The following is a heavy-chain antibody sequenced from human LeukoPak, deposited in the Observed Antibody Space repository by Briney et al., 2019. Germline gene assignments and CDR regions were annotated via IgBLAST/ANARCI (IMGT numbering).Heavy chain of an antibody. V-gene: IGHV3-23*01. Sequence: GGSLRLSCAASGFTFSSYAMSWVRQAPGKGLEWVSAISGSGGSTYYADSVKGRFTISRDNSKNTLYLQMNSLRAEDTAVYYCARVRSGSGWYSFDYWGQGTLVTVSS. J-gene: IGHJ4*02. CDR1: GFTFSSYA. CDR2: ISGSGGST. CDR3: ARVRSGSGWYSFDY. D-gene: IGHD6-19*01.